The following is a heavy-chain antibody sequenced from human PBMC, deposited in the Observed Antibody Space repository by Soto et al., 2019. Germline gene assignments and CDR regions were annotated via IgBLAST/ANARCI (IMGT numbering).Heavy chain of an antibody. J-gene: IGHJ6*02. CDR2: IYYSGST. CDR3: ARVLLDYYYYGMDV. CDR1: GGSISSGGYY. V-gene: IGHV4-31*03. Sequence: SETLSLTCTVSGGSISSGGYYWSWIRQHPGKGLEWIGYIYYSGSTYYNPSLKSRVTISVDTSKNQFSLKLSSVTAADTAVYYCARVLLDYYYYGMDVWGQGTTVTVSS. D-gene: IGHD3-3*01.